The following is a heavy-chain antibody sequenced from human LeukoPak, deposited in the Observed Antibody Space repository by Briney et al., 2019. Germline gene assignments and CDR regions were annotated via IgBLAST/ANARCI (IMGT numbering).Heavy chain of an antibody. V-gene: IGHV1-18*01. CDR1: GYTFASYG. D-gene: IGHD2/OR15-2a*01. J-gene: IGHJ3*02. Sequence: ASVKVSCKASGYTFASYGISWVRQAPGQGLEWMGWISGFNGNTNHAPNLQDRGTMTTDTSTSTAYMELRSLRSNDTAVYFCARVPNQYCTSRCYYTAFDIWGQGTMVTVSS. CDR3: ARVPNQYCTSRCYYTAFDI. CDR2: ISGFNGNT.